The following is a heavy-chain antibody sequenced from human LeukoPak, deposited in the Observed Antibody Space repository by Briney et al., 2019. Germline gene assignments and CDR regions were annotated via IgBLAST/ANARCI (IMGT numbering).Heavy chain of an antibody. CDR3: ARGGILAAAGNYYYGMDV. V-gene: IGHV1-8*02. Sequence: ASVKVSCKASGYTFTSYYMHWVRQATGQGLEWMGWMNPNSGNTGYAQKFQGRVTMTRNTSISTAYMELSSLRSEDTAVYYCARGGILAAAGNYYYGMDVWGQGTTVTVSS. D-gene: IGHD6-13*01. J-gene: IGHJ6*02. CDR2: MNPNSGNT. CDR1: GYTFTSYY.